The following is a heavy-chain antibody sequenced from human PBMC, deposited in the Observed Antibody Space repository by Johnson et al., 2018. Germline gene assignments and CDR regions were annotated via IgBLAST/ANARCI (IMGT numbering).Heavy chain of an antibody. CDR3: TTLLGYCSSTSCAPRGYYYYYMDV. V-gene: IGHV3-15*07. J-gene: IGHJ6*03. CDR1: GFTFSNAW. CDR2: IKSKTDGGTT. Sequence: VQLLESGGGVVQXGRSXRLXCAASGFTFSNAWMNWVRQAPGKGLEWVGRIKSKTDGGTTDYAAPVKGRFTSQRDDSKNTLYMQMNSLKTEDTAVYYCTTLLGYCSSTSCAPRGYYYYYMDVWGKGTTVTVSS. D-gene: IGHD2-2*01.